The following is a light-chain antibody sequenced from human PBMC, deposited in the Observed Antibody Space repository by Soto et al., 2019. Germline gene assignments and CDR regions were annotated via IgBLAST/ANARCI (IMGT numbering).Light chain of an antibody. CDR3: QQTYSTLFT. CDR2: NAS. Sequence: DIQMTQSPSSLSASVGDRVTITCRSSQTIRNYLNWYQQKPGKAPKLLIYNASSLQSGVPSRFSGSGSETDFTLTISSLQPEDFATYYCQQTYSTLFTFGPGTKVDIK. CDR1: QTIRNY. J-gene: IGKJ3*01. V-gene: IGKV1-39*01.